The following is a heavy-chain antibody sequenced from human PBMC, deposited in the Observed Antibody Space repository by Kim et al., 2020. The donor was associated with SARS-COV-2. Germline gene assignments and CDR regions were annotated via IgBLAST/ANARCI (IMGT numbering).Heavy chain of an antibody. Sequence: ASVKVSCKASGYTFTGYYMHWVRQAPGQGLEWMGWINANSGGTSYAQKFQGRVTMTRDTSISTAYMELSRLRSDDTAVYYCARDWLDVDYYMDVWGKGTTVTVSS. V-gene: IGHV1-2*02. J-gene: IGHJ6*03. CDR2: INANSGGT. D-gene: IGHD6-19*01. CDR1: GYTFTGYY. CDR3: ARDWLDVDYYMDV.